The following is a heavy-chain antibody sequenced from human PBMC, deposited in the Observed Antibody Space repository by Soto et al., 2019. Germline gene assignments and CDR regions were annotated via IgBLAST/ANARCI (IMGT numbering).Heavy chain of an antibody. Sequence: ASVKVSCKASGYTFTSYGISWVRQAPGQGLEWMGWISAYNGNTNYAQKLQGRVTMTTDTSTSTAYMELWSLRSDDTAVYYCVKVRPGGDVFDIWGQGTMVTVSS. CDR1: GYTFTSYG. CDR3: VKVRPGGDVFDI. V-gene: IGHV1-18*01. D-gene: IGHD3-10*01. J-gene: IGHJ3*02. CDR2: ISAYNGNT.